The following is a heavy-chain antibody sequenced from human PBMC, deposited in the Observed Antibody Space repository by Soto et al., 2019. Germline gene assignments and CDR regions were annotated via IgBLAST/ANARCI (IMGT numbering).Heavy chain of an antibody. CDR3: ARDLNLRGNYYDSSGYYGY. J-gene: IGHJ4*02. CDR2: ISAYNGNT. CDR1: GYTFTSYG. Sequence: GASVKVSCKASGYTFTSYGISWVRQAPGQGLEWMGWISAYNGNTNYAQKLQGRVTMTTDTSTSTAYMELRSLRSDDTAVYYCARDLNLRGNYYDSSGYYGYWGQGTLVTVSS. V-gene: IGHV1-18*01. D-gene: IGHD3-22*01.